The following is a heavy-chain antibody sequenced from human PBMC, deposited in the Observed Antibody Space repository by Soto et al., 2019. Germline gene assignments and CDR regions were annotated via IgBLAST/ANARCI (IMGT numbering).Heavy chain of an antibody. Sequence: GGSLRLSCAASGFTLSSYGMSWVRQAPGKGLEWVAYIRNGGSAIYYADSVKGRFTISRDSAKNSLYLQMNSLRAEDTAVYYCARVARHNGSPVEYWGPGTPVHVPS. CDR2: IRNGGSAI. D-gene: IGHD1-26*01. J-gene: IGHJ4*02. V-gene: IGHV3-48*03. CDR1: GFTLSSYG. CDR3: ARVARHNGSPVEY.